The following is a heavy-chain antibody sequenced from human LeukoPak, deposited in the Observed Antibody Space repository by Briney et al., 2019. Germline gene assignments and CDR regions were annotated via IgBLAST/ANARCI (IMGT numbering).Heavy chain of an antibody. V-gene: IGHV3-7*01. CDR1: GFTFSSYW. D-gene: IGHD1-26*01. Sequence: GGSLRLSCAASGFTFSSYWMSWVRQAPGKGLEWVANIKQDGSEKYYVDSVKGRFTISRDNAKNSLYLQMNSLRAEDTAVYYCARDQVSSGSYSGFDYWGQGTLVTVSS. J-gene: IGHJ4*02. CDR3: ARDQVSSGSYSGFDY. CDR2: IKQDGSEK.